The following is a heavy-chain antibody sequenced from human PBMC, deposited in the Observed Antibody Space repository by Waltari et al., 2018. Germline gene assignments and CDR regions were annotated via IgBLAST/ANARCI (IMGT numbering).Heavy chain of an antibody. CDR2: LDPKSGGT. D-gene: IGHD2-15*01. Sequence: QVQLVRSGAEVKQPGASVKVSCKASGYTFTGYYLHWVRQAPGQGLEWMGWLDPKSGGTHFSQKFQDRVTMTRDTSIRTAYMELSRLKSDDTAVYYCARPRRYCTGGTCYSNWLDPWGQGTLVTVSS. V-gene: IGHV1-2*02. J-gene: IGHJ5*02. CDR1: GYTFTGYY. CDR3: ARPRRYCTGGTCYSNWLDP.